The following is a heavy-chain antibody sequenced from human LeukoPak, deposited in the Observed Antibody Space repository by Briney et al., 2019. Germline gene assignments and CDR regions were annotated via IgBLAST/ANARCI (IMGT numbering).Heavy chain of an antibody. Sequence: GGSLRLSCAASGFTFSNYAMRWVRQAPGKGLEWVSGISGSGDSTYYADSVKGRFTISRDNSKNTLYLQMNSLRAEDAAVYYCARRSGIAVAGAFDYWGQGTLVTVSS. CDR3: ARRSGIAVAGAFDY. CDR2: ISGSGDST. V-gene: IGHV3-23*01. CDR1: GFTFSNYA. J-gene: IGHJ4*02. D-gene: IGHD6-19*01.